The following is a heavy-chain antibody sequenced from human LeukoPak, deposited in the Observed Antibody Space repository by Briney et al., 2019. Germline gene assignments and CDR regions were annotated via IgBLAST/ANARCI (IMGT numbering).Heavy chain of an antibody. Sequence: PGGSLRLSCAASGFTVSSNYMSWVRQAPGKGLEWVSIIYSGGNTYYADSVKGRFTISRDNSKNMLYLQMNSLRAEDTALYYCARARYGDYFEYWGQGTLVTVSS. D-gene: IGHD4-17*01. CDR3: ARARYGDYFEY. CDR2: IYSGGNT. CDR1: GFTVSSNY. V-gene: IGHV3-53*01. J-gene: IGHJ4*02.